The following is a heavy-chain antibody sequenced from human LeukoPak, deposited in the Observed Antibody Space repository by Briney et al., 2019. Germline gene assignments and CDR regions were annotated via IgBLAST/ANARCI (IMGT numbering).Heavy chain of an antibody. CDR2: IRFDGNNK. CDR3: TRDKFAWGSGSYSDY. Sequence: PGGSLRLSCAASGFTFSSYGIHWVRQAPGKGLEWVAFIRFDGNNKDLACTVKGGFTISRDNSKNMVYLQMNSLRDEDTAVYYCTRDKFAWGSGSYSDYWGQGTLVTVSS. D-gene: IGHD1-26*01. CDR1: GFTFSSYG. V-gene: IGHV3-30*02. J-gene: IGHJ4*02.